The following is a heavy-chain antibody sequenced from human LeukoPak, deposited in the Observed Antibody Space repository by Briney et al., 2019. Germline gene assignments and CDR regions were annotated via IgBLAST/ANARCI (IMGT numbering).Heavy chain of an antibody. CDR2: INPNSGDT. CDR3: ARDRSMEVGPSTDYFDF. D-gene: IGHD1-26*01. CDR1: GYTFTGHY. J-gene: IGHJ4*02. V-gene: IGHV1-2*02. Sequence: VASVKVSCKASGYTFTGHYMYWVRQAPGQGLECMGWINPNSGDTNYAQNLQGRVTMTRDTSITTAYMELSRLKSDDTAVYYCARDRSMEVGPSTDYFDFWGQGTLVTVSS.